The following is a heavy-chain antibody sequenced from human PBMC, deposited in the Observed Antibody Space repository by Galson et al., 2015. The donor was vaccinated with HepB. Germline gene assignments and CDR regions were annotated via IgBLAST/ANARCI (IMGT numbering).Heavy chain of an antibody. V-gene: IGHV4-39*01. CDR2: IYYSGST. D-gene: IGHD1-26*01. Sequence: ETLSLTCTVSGGSISSSSYYWGWIRQPPGKGLEWIGSIYYSGSTYYNPSLKSRVSMSVDTSKNQFSLRLSSVTAADTAVYYCARLVTGSYSDWFDPWGQRTLVTVSS. CDR1: GGSISSSSYY. CDR3: ARLVTGSYSDWFDP. J-gene: IGHJ5*02.